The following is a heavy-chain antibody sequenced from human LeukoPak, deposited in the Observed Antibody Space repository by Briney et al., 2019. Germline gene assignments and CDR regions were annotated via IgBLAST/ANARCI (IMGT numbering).Heavy chain of an antibody. CDR2: ISWNSGSI. V-gene: IGHV3-9*01. CDR3: AKVGCSGGSCYSVAYYYYGMDV. J-gene: IGHJ6*02. D-gene: IGHD2-15*01. Sequence: GGSLRLSCAASGFTFDDYAMHWVRQAPGKGLEWVSGISWNSGSIGYADSVKGRFTISRDNAKNSLYLQMNSLRAEDTAVYYCAKVGCSGGSCYSVAYYYYGMDVWGQGTTVTVSS. CDR1: GFTFDDYA.